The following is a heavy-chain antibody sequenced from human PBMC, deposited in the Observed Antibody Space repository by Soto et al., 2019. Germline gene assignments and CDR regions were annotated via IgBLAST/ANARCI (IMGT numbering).Heavy chain of an antibody. D-gene: IGHD2-2*03. CDR1: GYTFTSYD. Sequence: ASVKVSCKASGYTFTSYDINWVRQATGQGLEWMGWMNPNSGNTGYAQKFQGRVTMTRNTSISTAYMELSSLRSEDTAVYYCARGFRGSLDIVVVPAAISWADYWGQGNRVTVSS. J-gene: IGHJ4*02. CDR2: MNPNSGNT. CDR3: ARGFRGSLDIVVVPAAISWADY. V-gene: IGHV1-8*01.